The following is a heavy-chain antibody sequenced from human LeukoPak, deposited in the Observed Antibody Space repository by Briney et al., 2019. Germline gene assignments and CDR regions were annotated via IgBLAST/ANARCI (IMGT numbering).Heavy chain of an antibody. CDR3: AKERHTQYYFDY. CDR2: IRYDGSNK. Sequence: PGGSLRLSCAASGFTFSSYGMHWVRQAPGKGLEWVAFIRYDGSNKYYADSVKGQFTISRDNSKNTLYLQMNSLRAEDTAVYYCAKERHTQYYFDYWGQGTLVTVSS. V-gene: IGHV3-30*02. CDR1: GFTFSSYG. J-gene: IGHJ4*02.